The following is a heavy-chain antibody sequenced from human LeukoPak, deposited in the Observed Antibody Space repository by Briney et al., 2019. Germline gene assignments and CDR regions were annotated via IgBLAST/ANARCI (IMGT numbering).Heavy chain of an antibody. CDR2: ISYDGSNK. Sequence: PGGSLRLSCAASGFTFSSYAMHWVRQAPGKGLEWVAVISYDGSNKYYADSVKGRFTISRDNSKNTLYLQMDSLRAEDTAVYYCARSVRFLEWLLGSFDYWGQGTLVTVSS. V-gene: IGHV3-30-3*01. D-gene: IGHD3-3*01. J-gene: IGHJ4*02. CDR3: ARSVRFLEWLLGSFDY. CDR1: GFTFSSYA.